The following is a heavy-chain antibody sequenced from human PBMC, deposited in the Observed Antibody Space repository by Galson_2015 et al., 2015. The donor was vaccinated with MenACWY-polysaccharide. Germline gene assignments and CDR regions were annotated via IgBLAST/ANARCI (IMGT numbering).Heavy chain of an antibody. CDR1: GASISSGTYA. D-gene: IGHD3-22*01. J-gene: IGHJ4*02. CDR3: ARGSNIGGFYAGFDY. Sequence: SLTCAVSGASISSGTYAWSWVRQSPGEGLEWIGSIYHFGTFYNPSLESRVTISIDRSENQFSLTLTSLTAADTAGYYCARGSNIGGFYAGFDYWGQGTRVTVSS. CDR2: IYHFGT. V-gene: IGHV4-30-2*06.